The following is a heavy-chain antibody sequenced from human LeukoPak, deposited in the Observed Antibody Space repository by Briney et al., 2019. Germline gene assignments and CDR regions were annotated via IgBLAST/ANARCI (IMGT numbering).Heavy chain of an antibody. CDR1: GGSFSGYY. V-gene: IGHV4-59*01. Sequence: SETLSLTCAVYGGSFSGYYWSWIRQPPGKGLEWIGYIYYSGSTNYNPSLKSRITISVDTSKNQFSLKLSSVTAADTAVYYCARRRYYDILTGSYYFDYWGQGTLVTVSS. CDR3: ARRRYYDILTGSYYFDY. J-gene: IGHJ4*02. D-gene: IGHD3-9*01. CDR2: IYYSGST.